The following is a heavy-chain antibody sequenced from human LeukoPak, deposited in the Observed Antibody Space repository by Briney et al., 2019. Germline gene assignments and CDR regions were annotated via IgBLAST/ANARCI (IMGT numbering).Heavy chain of an antibody. CDR1: GFSFRSYG. J-gene: IGHJ4*02. Sequence: GGPLRLSCAASGFSFRSYGMHWVRQAPGKGLEWVSAISGSGGSTYYADSVKGRFTISRDNSKNTLYLQMNSLRAEDTAVYYCAKGYCSSTSCSNTYYFDYWGQGTLVTVSS. CDR2: ISGSGGST. V-gene: IGHV3-23*01. CDR3: AKGYCSSTSCSNTYYFDY. D-gene: IGHD2-2*01.